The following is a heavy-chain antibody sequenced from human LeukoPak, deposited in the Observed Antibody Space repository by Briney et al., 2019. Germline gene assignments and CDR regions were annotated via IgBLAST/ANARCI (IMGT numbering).Heavy chain of an antibody. V-gene: IGHV4-59*01. J-gene: IGHJ4*02. CDR1: GGSISSYY. CDR3: ARGRYCSSTSCSTPGIAAAG. CDR2: IYYSGST. Sequence: MTSETLSLTCTVSGGSISSYYWSWIRQPPGKGLERIGYIYYSGSTNYNPSLKSRVTISVDTSKNQFSLKLSSVTAADTAVYYCARGRYCSSTSCSTPGIAAAGWGQGTLVTVSS. D-gene: IGHD2-2*01.